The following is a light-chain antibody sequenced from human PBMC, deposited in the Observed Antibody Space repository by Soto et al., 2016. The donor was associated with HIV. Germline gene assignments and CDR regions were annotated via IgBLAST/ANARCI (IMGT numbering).Light chain of an antibody. CDR1: QSIGNTW. V-gene: IGKV1-5*03. J-gene: IGKJ1*01. CDR3: QHYNNYPWT. Sequence: DIQMTQSPSTLSASVGDRVTITCRASQSIGNTWLAWYQQKPGKAPKLLIYKASSLESGVPSRFSGSGSGTEFTLTISSLQADDFATYYCQHYNNYPWTFGQGTKVE. CDR2: KAS.